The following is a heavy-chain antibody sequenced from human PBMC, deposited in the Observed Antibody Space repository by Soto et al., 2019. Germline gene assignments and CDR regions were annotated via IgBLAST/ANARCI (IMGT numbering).Heavy chain of an antibody. J-gene: IGHJ6*02. D-gene: IGHD3-3*01. CDR3: ARDLSDFWSGYLYYYYGMDV. Sequence: QSGGSLRLSCVAYEFTFVNYVVSWVRLAPGTGLEWVSAISGSGGKTYYAESVKGRFTISRDNSKNTLYLQMNSLRAEDTAVYYCARDLSDFWSGYLYYYYGMDVWGQGTTVTVSS. V-gene: IGHV3-23*01. CDR2: ISGSGGKT. CDR1: EFTFVNYV.